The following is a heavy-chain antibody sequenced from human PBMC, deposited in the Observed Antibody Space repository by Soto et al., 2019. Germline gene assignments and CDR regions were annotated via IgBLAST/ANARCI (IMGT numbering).Heavy chain of an antibody. J-gene: IGHJ5*02. D-gene: IGHD6-13*01. V-gene: IGHV3-11*04. CDR3: TRDASRDSSARGWFDP. Sequence: AGGSLRLSCAASGFTFSDYYMSWIRQAPGKGLEWVSYISSSGSTIYYADSVKGRFTISRDNAKNSLHLQMNSLRAEDTAVYYCTRDASRDSSARGWFDPWGPGTLVTSPQ. CDR2: ISSSGSTI. CDR1: GFTFSDYY.